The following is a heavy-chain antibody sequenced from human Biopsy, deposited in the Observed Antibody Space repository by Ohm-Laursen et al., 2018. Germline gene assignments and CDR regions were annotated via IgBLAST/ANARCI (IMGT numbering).Heavy chain of an antibody. CDR1: GYTPTELS. Sequence: GASVKVSCKVSGYTPTELSMHWVRQAPGKGLEWMGGFAPKNGKTVYAQNFQARVSMTEDTSTDTAYMELRSLRSEDTAVYYCAADINVWNVNYWGQGTQVTVSS. J-gene: IGHJ4*02. CDR2: FAPKNGKT. CDR3: AADINVWNVNY. V-gene: IGHV1-24*01. D-gene: IGHD1-1*01.